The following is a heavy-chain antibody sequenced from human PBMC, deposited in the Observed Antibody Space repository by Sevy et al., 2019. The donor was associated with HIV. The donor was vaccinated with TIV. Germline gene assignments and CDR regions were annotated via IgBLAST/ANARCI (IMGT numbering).Heavy chain of an antibody. J-gene: IGHJ4*02. CDR2: IYYSGST. V-gene: IGHV4-31*03. Sequence: SETLSLTCTVSGGSISSGGYYWSWIRQHPGKGLEWIGYIYYSGSTYYNPSLKSRVTISVDTSKNQFSLKLSSVTAADSAVYYCARGQSMVRGVTIDYWGQGTLVTVSS. D-gene: IGHD3-10*01. CDR1: GGSISSGGYY. CDR3: ARGQSMVRGVTIDY.